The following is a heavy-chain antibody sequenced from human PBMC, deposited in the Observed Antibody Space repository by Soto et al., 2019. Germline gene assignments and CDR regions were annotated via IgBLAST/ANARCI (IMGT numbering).Heavy chain of an antibody. CDR3: ARDGVVVGYCSGGSCYSTDYYYYYYMDV. CDR2: ISSSSSYI. Sequence: GGSLRLSCAASGFTFSSYSMNWVRQAPGKGLEWVSSISSSSSYIYYADSVKCRFTISRDNAKNSLYLQMNSLRAEDTAVYYCARDGVVVGYCSGGSCYSTDYYYYYYMDVWGKGTTVTVSS. CDR1: GFTFSSYS. V-gene: IGHV3-21*01. J-gene: IGHJ6*03. D-gene: IGHD2-15*01.